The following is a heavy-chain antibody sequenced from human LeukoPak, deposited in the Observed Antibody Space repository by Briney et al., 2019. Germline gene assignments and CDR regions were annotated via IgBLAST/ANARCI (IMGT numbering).Heavy chain of an antibody. CDR2: IYSSGST. CDR3: AKVRDRRTGRHNWLDP. Sequence: PSETLSLTCTVSGGSINPYYWSWIRLPAGKGLEWIGRIYSSGSTNYNPSLKSRVTMSVDTSKNQISLRVTSVTAADTAVYFCAKVRDRRTGRHNWLDPWGQGILVTVSS. J-gene: IGHJ5*02. D-gene: IGHD1-1*01. CDR1: GGSINPYY. V-gene: IGHV4-4*07.